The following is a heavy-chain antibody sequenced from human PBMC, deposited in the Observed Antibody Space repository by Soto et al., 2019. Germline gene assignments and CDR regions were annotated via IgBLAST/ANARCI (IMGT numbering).Heavy chain of an antibody. D-gene: IGHD4-17*01. V-gene: IGHV3-33*01. CDR2: IWYDGSNK. CDR1: GFTSSSYG. Sequence: PGRSLRLSCAASGFTSSSYGMHWVRQAPGKGLEWVAVIWYDGSNKYYADSVKGRFTISRDNSKNTLFLQMNSLRAADTAVYYCARRTVTTIYYYGMDVWGQGTTVTVSS. J-gene: IGHJ6*02. CDR3: ARRTVTTIYYYGMDV.